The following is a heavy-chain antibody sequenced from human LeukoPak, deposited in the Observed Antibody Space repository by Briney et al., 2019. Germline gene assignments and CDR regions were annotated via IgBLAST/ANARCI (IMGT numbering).Heavy chain of an antibody. Sequence: ASVTVSCKASGYTLTDYYMHWVRQAPGQGLEWMGRINPNSGGTNYAQKLQGRVTMTTDTSTSTAYMELRSLRSDDTAVYYCARDCGGGDCYLGFNDAFDIWGQGTMVTVSS. J-gene: IGHJ3*02. CDR3: ARDCGGGDCYLGFNDAFDI. D-gene: IGHD2-21*02. V-gene: IGHV1-2*06. CDR2: INPNSGGT. CDR1: GYTLTDYY.